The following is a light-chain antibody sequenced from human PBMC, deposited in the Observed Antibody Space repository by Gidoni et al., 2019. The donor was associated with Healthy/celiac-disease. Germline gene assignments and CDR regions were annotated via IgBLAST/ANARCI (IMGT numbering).Light chain of an antibody. CDR3: QQSYSTPYT. V-gene: IGKV1-39*01. Sequence: RVTITCRASQSISSYLNWYQQKPGKAPKPLIYAASSLQSGVPSRFSGSGSGTDFTLTISSLQPEDFATYYCQQSYSTPYTFGQGTKLEIK. J-gene: IGKJ2*01. CDR2: AAS. CDR1: QSISSY.